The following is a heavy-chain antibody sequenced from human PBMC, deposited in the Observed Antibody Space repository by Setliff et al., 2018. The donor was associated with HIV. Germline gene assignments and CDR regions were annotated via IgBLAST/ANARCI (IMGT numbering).Heavy chain of an antibody. V-gene: IGHV1-69*06. CDR1: GYTFINYG. D-gene: IGHD1-1*01. J-gene: IGHJ6*03. CDR3: ARNPQPTGTPDYYYYYYMDV. CDR2: IIPIFGTA. Sequence: GASVKVSCKAFGYTFINYGISWVRQAPGQGLEWMGRIIPIFGTANYAQKFQGRVTITADKSTSTAYMELSSLRSEDTAVYYCARNPQPTGTPDYYYYYYMDVWGKGTTVTVSS.